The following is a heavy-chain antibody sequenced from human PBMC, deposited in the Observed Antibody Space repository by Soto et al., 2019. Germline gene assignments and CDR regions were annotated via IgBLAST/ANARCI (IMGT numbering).Heavy chain of an antibody. Sequence: QVQLVESGGGVVQPGRSLRLSCAASGFTFSSYGMHWVRQAPGKGLEWVAVIWYDGSNKYYADSVKGRFTISRDNSKNTLYLQMNSLRAEDTGVYYCARDPGAGYFDYWGQGALVTVSS. J-gene: IGHJ4*02. CDR2: IWYDGSNK. D-gene: IGHD7-27*01. CDR3: ARDPGAGYFDY. V-gene: IGHV3-33*01. CDR1: GFTFSSYG.